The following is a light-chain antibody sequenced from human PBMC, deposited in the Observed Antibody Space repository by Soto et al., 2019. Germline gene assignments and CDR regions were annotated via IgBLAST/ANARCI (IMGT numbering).Light chain of an antibody. CDR2: GAS. Sequence: EIVLTQFPGTLSLSPGESATLSCRTSESISSSYLAWYQQRPGQPPRLLIYGASKTATVIPDRFSGSGSWTDFTLSISRLEPEDCGMYYCQQYSVSSLTFGQGTKLEIK. CDR1: ESISSSY. V-gene: IGKV3-20*01. CDR3: QQYSVSSLT. J-gene: IGKJ2*01.